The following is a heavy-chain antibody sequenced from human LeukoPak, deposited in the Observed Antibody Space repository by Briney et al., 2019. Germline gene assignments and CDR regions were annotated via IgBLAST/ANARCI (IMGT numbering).Heavy chain of an antibody. CDR2: IWYDGSNK. J-gene: IGHJ5*02. CDR3: ARGLYWFDP. CDR1: GFTFSSYG. V-gene: IGHV3-33*01. Sequence: GRSLRLSCAASGFTFSSYGMHWVRQAPGKGLEWVAVIWYDGSNKYYADSVKGRFTISRDNSKNTLYLQMNSLRAEDTAVYYCARGLYWFDPWGQGTLVTVSS.